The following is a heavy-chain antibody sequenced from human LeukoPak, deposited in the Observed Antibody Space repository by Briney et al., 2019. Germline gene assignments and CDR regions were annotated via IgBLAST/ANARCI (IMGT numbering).Heavy chain of an antibody. Sequence: GGSLRLSCGVSGITLSNYAMSWVRQAPGKGLEWVSGISGSGGGTNYADSVKGRFTISRDNAKNTLYLQMNSLRAEDTAVYFCARRGIVIRAVILIGFHTEAYYFDYWGQGTLVTVSS. CDR3: ARRGIVIRAVILIGFHTEAYYFDY. V-gene: IGHV3-23*01. J-gene: IGHJ4*02. CDR1: GITLSNYA. D-gene: IGHD3-10*01. CDR2: ISGSGGGT.